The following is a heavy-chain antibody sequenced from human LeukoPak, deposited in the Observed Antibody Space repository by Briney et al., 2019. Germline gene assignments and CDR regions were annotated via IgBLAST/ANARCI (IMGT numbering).Heavy chain of an antibody. D-gene: IGHD3-22*01. V-gene: IGHV4-30-4*01. CDR3: VRVREYYDSSDYYPLGNWFDS. J-gene: IGHJ5*01. Sequence: SETLSLTCTVSGGSISSGDYYWSWIRQPPGKGLEWIGYIYHSGSTYYNPSLMSRLTISVDTSKNQFSLKLSSVTAADTAVYYCVRVREYYDSSDYYPLGNWFDSWGQGTLVTVSS. CDR2: IYHSGST. CDR1: GGSISSGDYY.